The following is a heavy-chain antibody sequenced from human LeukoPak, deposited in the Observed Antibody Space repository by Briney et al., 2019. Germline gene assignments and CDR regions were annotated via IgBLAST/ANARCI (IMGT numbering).Heavy chain of an antibody. CDR1: GYSFTDHW. CDR2: IYPGDSDT. J-gene: IGHJ4*02. CDR3: ARQGRYCSGGSCYSRYYFDY. D-gene: IGHD2-15*01. Sequence: GESLKISCKGSGYSFTDHWIGWVRQMPGKGLEWMGIIYPGDSDTRYSPSFQGQVTISADKSISTAYLQWSSLKASDTAMYYCARQGRYCSGGSCYSRYYFDYWGQGTLVTVSS. V-gene: IGHV5-51*01.